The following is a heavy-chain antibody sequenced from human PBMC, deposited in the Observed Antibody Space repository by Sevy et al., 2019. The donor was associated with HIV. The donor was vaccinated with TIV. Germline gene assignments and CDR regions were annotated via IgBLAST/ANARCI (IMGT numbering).Heavy chain of an antibody. CDR1: GGSFSGYY. CDR3: ARAPPIVVVPAAPSGFDP. D-gene: IGHD2-2*01. CDR2: INHSGST. V-gene: IGHV4-34*01. J-gene: IGHJ5*02. Sequence: SKTLSLTCAVYGGSFSGYYWNWIRQPPGKGLEWIGEINHSGSTNYNPSLKSRVTISVDTSKNQFSLKLSSVTAADTAVYYCARAPPIVVVPAAPSGFDPWGQGTLVTVSS.